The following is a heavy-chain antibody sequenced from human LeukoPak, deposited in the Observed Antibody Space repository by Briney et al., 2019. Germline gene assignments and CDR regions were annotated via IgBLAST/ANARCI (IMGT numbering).Heavy chain of an antibody. CDR3: AREPGLVGATTSVDY. CDR2: IIPILGIA. CDR1: GGTFSSYA. Sequence: SVKVSCKASGGTFSSYAISWVRQAPGQGLEWTGRIIPILGIANYAQKFQGRVTITADKSTSTAYMELSSLRSEDTAVYYCAREPGLVGATTSVDYWGQGTLVTVSS. D-gene: IGHD1-26*01. V-gene: IGHV1-69*04. J-gene: IGHJ4*02.